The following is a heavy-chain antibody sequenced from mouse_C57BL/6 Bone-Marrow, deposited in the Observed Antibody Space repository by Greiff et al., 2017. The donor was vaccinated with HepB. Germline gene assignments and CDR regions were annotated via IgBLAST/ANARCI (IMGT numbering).Heavy chain of an antibody. CDR3: SRPKGLFAY. CDR2: ISSGGSYT. Sequence: EVQLVESGGDLVKPGGSLKLSCAASGFTFSSYGMSWVRQTPDKRLEWVATISSGGSYTYYPDSVKGRFTISRDNAKNTLYLQMSSLKSEDTAMYYCSRPKGLFAYWGQGTLVTVSA. V-gene: IGHV5-6*01. CDR1: GFTFSSYG. J-gene: IGHJ3*01.